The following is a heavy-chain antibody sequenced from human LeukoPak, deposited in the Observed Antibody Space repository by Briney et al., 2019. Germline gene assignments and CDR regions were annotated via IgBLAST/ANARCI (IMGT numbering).Heavy chain of an antibody. CDR3: AKYGASGGSHGMDV. V-gene: IGHV3-23*01. Sequence: PGGSLRLSCAASGFTFSSYAMNWVRQAPGKGLEWVSAIGSSGGGTYYPDSVKGRFTVSRDNSKNTLYLQMNSLSAEDTAVYYYAKYGASGGSHGMDVWGQGTTVTVSS. D-gene: IGHD4/OR15-4a*01. J-gene: IGHJ6*02. CDR2: IGSSGGGT. CDR1: GFTFSSYA.